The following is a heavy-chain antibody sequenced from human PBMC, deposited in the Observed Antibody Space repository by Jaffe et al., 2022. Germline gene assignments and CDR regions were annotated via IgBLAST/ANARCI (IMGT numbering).Heavy chain of an antibody. Sequence: QVQLVQSGAEVKKPGASVKVSCKASGYTFTSYYMHWVRQAPGQGLEWMGIINPSGGSTSYAQKFQGRVTMTRDTSTSTVYMELSSLRSEDTAVYYCARGDLGYCSGGSCYGGYYFDYWGQGTLVTVSS. J-gene: IGHJ4*02. CDR3: ARGDLGYCSGGSCYGGYYFDY. CDR1: GYTFTSYY. CDR2: INPSGGST. V-gene: IGHV1-46*01. D-gene: IGHD2-15*01.